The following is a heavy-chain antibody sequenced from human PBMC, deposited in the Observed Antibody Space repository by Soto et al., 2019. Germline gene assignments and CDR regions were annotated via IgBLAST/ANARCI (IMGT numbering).Heavy chain of an antibody. CDR2: FDPEDGET. V-gene: IGHV1-24*01. D-gene: IGHD2-2*01. CDR1: GYTLTELS. J-gene: IGHJ4*02. CDR3: ATDPYCSSTSCQGGRDY. Sequence: ASVKVSCKVSGYTLTELSMHWVRQAPGKGLEWMGGFDPEDGETIYAQKFQGRVTMTEDTSTDTAYMELSSLRSEDTAVHYCATDPYCSSTSCQGGRDYWGQGTLVTVSS.